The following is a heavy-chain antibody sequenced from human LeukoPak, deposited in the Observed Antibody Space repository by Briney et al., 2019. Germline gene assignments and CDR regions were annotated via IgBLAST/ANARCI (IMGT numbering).Heavy chain of an antibody. CDR2: IWYDGNKK. D-gene: IGHD2-2*01. Sequence: WRSLRLSCAASGFTFSSYGLHWVRQAPGKGLEWVAVIWYDGNKKYYADSVKGRFTISRDNSKNTLYLQMNSLRAEDTAVYYCARGQLLFDYWGQGTLVTVSS. V-gene: IGHV3-33*01. CDR1: GFTFSSYG. CDR3: ARGQLLFDY. J-gene: IGHJ4*02.